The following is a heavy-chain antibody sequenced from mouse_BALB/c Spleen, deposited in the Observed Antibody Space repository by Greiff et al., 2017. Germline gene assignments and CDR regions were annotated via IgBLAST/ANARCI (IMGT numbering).Heavy chain of an antibody. D-gene: IGHD2-10*01. J-gene: IGHJ1*01. CDR2: IYPGSGST. V-gene: IGHV1S22*01. Sequence: LQQPGSELVRPGASVKLSCKASGSTFTSYWMHWVKQRPGQGLEWIGNIYPGSGSTNYDEKFKSKATLTVDTSSSTAYMQLSSLTSEDSAVYYGARSGPYYGNYWYFEVWGEGTTVTVAA. CDR3: ARSGPYYGNYWYFEV. CDR1: GSTFTSYW.